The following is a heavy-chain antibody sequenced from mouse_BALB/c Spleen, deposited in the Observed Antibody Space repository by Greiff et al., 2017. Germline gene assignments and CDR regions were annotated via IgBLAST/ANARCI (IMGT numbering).Heavy chain of an antibody. Sequence: VQLQQSGPELVKPGASVKMSCKASGYTFTSYVMHWVKQKPGQGLEWIGYINPYNDGTKYNEKFKGKATLTSDKSSSTAYMELSSLTSEDSAVYYCARITTVVATRAMDYWGQGTSVTVSS. D-gene: IGHD1-1*01. J-gene: IGHJ4*01. CDR2: INPYNDGT. CDR1: GYTFTSYV. V-gene: IGHV1-14*01. CDR3: ARITTVVATRAMDY.